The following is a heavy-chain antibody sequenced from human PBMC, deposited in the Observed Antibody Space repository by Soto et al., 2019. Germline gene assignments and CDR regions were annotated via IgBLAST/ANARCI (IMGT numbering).Heavy chain of an antibody. CDR3: ARLCSGGSCYSTY. CDR1: GGSFSGYY. D-gene: IGHD2-15*01. V-gene: IGHV4-34*01. J-gene: IGHJ4*02. CDR2: INHSGST. Sequence: QVQLQQWGAGLLKPSETLSLTCAVYGGSFSGYYWSWIRQPPGKGLEWIGEINHSGSTNYNPSLKSRVTISVDTSTNPFSLKLSSVTAEDTAVYYCARLCSGGSCYSTYWGQGTLVTVSS.